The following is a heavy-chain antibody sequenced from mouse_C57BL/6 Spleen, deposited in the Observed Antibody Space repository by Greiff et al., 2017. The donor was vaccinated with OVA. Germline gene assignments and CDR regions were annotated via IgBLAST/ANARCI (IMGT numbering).Heavy chain of an antibody. CDR3: ASTIVTTSAMDY. CDR1: GYTFTSYW. Sequence: QVQLQQPGAELVMPGASVKLSCKASGYTFTSYWMHWVKQRPGQGLEWIGEIDPSDSYTNYNQKFKGKSTLTVDKSSSTAYMQLSSLTSEDSAVYYGASTIVTTSAMDYWGQGTSVTVSS. CDR2: IDPSDSYT. J-gene: IGHJ4*01. D-gene: IGHD2-5*01. V-gene: IGHV1-69*01.